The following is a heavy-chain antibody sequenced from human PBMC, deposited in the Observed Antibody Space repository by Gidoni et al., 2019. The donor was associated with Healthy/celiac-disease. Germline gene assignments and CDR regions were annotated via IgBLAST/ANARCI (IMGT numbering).Heavy chain of an antibody. Sequence: EVQLVESGGGLVKPGGSLRLSCAASGCTFSRYWLSGVSQAPGKGLEWVANIKQDGSEKYYVDSVKGRFTISRDNAKNSLYLQMNSLRAEDTAVYYCARDREAQYYYDSSGYYAGWYFDLWGRGTLVTVSS. CDR1: GCTFSRYW. D-gene: IGHD3-22*01. J-gene: IGHJ2*01. CDR3: ARDREAQYYYDSSGYYAGWYFDL. V-gene: IGHV3-7*01. CDR2: IKQDGSEK.